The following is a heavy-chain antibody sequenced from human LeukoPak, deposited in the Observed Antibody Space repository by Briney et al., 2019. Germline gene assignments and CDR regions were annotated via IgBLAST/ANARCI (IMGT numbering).Heavy chain of an antibody. CDR3: ARALRGTVGLDY. D-gene: IGHD1-14*01. CDR2: IYIDGST. J-gene: IGHJ4*02. CDR1: GFTVSSNY. Sequence: GGSLRLSCAASGFTVSSNYMSWVRQAPGQGLEWVSVIYIDGSTSYADSVKGRFTISRDNPKNTLYLQMNSLRADDTAVYYCARALRGTVGLDYWGQGTLVTVSS. V-gene: IGHV3-53*01.